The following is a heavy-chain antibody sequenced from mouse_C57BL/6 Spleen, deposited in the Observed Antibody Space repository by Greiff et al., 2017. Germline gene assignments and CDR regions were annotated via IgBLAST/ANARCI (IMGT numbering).Heavy chain of an antibody. J-gene: IGHJ4*01. CDR2: ISSGGDYI. V-gene: IGHV5-9-1*02. CDR3: TRENLYGSPYGG. D-gene: IGHD1-1*01. Sequence: EVKLMESGAGLVKPGGSLKLSCAASGFTFSSYAMSWVRQTPEKRLEWVTYISSGGDYIYYAGTVKGRFTISRDNARNTLYLQMSSLKSEDTAMYYCTRENLYGSPYGGWGQGASVTVAS. CDR1: GFTFSSYA.